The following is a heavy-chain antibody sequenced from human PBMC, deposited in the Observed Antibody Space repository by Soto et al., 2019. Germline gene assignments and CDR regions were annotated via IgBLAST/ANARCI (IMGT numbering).Heavy chain of an antibody. V-gene: IGHV4-61*01. Sequence: PSETLSLTCAVSGGSVSSGSYYWSWIRQPPGKGLEWIGYIYYSGSTNYNPSLKSRVTISVDTSKNQFSLKLSSVTAADTAVYYCARVIAYSDFWSGYYSPPDLPPARKYYYYGMDVWGQGTTVTVSS. CDR2: IYYSGST. J-gene: IGHJ6*02. CDR1: GGSVSSGSYY. CDR3: ARVIAYSDFWSGYYSPPDLPPARKYYYYGMDV. D-gene: IGHD3-3*01.